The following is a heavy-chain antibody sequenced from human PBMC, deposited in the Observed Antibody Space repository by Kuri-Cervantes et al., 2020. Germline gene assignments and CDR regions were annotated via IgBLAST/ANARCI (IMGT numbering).Heavy chain of an antibody. J-gene: IGHJ6*03. CDR1: GGSVSRGNYY. V-gene: IGHV4-61*01. D-gene: IGHD5/OR15-5a*01. CDR3: ARVAQTVYDTDYYYYYYMDV. Sequence: SETLSLTCTVSGGSVSRGNYYWSWIRQPPGKGPEWIGYIHYSGSTNSNPSLKSRVTISVDTSKDQFSLELNSVTAADTAMYYCARVAQTVYDTDYYYYYYMDVWGKGTTVTVSS. CDR2: IHYSGST.